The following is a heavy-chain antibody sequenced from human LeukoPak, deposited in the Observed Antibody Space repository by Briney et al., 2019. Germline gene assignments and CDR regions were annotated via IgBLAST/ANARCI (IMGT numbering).Heavy chain of an antibody. V-gene: IGHV3-48*03. CDR3: ARDSSLGGVRDY. CDR1: GFTFSRYE. D-gene: IGHD3-16*01. CDR2: ISSSGSTI. Sequence: GGSLRLSCAASGFTFSRYEMNWVRQAPGKGLGWVSYISSSGSTIYYADSVKGRFTISRDDAKNSLYLQMNSLRAEDTAVYYCARDSSLGGVRDYWGQGTLVTVSS. J-gene: IGHJ4*02.